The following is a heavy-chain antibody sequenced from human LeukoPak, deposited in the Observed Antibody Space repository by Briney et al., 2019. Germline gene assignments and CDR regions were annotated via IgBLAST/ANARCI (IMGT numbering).Heavy chain of an antibody. J-gene: IGHJ4*02. CDR2: ISSSSSYI. Sequence: GGSLRLSCAASGFTFSTYWMSWVRQAPGKGLEWVSSISSSSSYIYYADSVKGRFTISRDNAKNSLYLQMNSLRAEDTAVYYCARTGGSSYFDYWGQGTLVTVSS. CDR1: GFTFSTYW. D-gene: IGHD2-15*01. CDR3: ARTGGSSYFDY. V-gene: IGHV3-21*01.